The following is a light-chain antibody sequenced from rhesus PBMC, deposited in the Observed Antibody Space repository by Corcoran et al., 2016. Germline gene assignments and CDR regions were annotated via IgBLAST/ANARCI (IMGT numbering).Light chain of an antibody. Sequence: QAALTQPPSVSKSLGQSVTISCPGTSSGIASYSDVSWYQQHPGKAPRLLIYSVRNRPSGVSDRFSGFKSGSTASLTISGLQAEDEAIYYCCSYRSGSTYIFGAGTRLTVL. V-gene: IGLV2-26*02. CDR2: SVR. J-gene: IGLJ1*01. CDR1: SSGIASYSD. CDR3: CSYRSGSTYI.